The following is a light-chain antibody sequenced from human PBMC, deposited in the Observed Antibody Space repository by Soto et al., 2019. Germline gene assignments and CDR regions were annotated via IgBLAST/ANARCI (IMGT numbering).Light chain of an antibody. J-gene: IGLJ3*02. V-gene: IGLV1-51*01. CDR2: DKD. CDR3: GTWDNSLSAGV. Sequence: QSVLTQPPSVSAAPGQKVTISCSGTSSNVGLHFVSWYQQLPGTAPKLLIYDKDQRPSGIPDRFSGSKSGTSATLGITGLQTGDEADYYCGTWDNSLSAGVFGGGTKLTVL. CDR1: SSNVGLHF.